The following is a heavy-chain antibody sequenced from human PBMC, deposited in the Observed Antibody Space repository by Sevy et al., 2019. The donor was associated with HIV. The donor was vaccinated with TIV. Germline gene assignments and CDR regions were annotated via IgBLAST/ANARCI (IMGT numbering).Heavy chain of an antibody. CDR1: GFTFSDYS. CDR3: ARGGDFLLTD. CDR2: IRYDGTRK. D-gene: IGHD2-21*01. J-gene: IGHJ4*02. Sequence: GGSLRLSCAASGFTFSDYSMHWVHQAPGKGLEWVAFIRYDGTRKDYADSVKGRFTISRDNSKKTLFLQMNSLRAEDTAVYYCARGGDFLLTDWGQGALVTVSS. V-gene: IGHV3-30*02.